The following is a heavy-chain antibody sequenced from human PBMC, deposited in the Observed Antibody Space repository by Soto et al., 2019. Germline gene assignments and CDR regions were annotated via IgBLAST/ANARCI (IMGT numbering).Heavy chain of an antibody. Sequence: QVQLVESGGGVVQPGRSLRLSCAASGFTFSSYGMHWVRQAPGKGLEWVAVISYDGSIKYYADSVKGRFTISRDNSKNTLYLQMNSLRAEDTAVYYCAKDQAVAFDYWGQGTLVTVSS. D-gene: IGHD6-19*01. CDR3: AKDQAVAFDY. CDR1: GFTFSSYG. V-gene: IGHV3-30*18. J-gene: IGHJ4*02. CDR2: ISYDGSIK.